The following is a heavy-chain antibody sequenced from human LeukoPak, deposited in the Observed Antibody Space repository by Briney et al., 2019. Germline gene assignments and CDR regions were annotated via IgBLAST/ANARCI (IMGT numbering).Heavy chain of an antibody. CDR2: IYYSGST. V-gene: IGHV4-59*01. D-gene: IGHD2-2*01. J-gene: IGHJ4*02. Sequence: PSETLSLTCTVSGGSISSYYWSWIRQPPGKGLEWIGYIYYSGSTNYNPSLKSRVTISVDTSKNQFSLKLSSVTAADTAVYYCARAIVVVPAATYYFDYWGQGTLVTVPS. CDR1: GGSISSYY. CDR3: ARAIVVVPAATYYFDY.